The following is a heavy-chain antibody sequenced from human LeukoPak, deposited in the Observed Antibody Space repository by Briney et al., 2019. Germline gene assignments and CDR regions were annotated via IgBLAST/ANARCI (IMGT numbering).Heavy chain of an antibody. J-gene: IGHJ4*02. D-gene: IGHD6-13*01. V-gene: IGHV1-69*13. CDR1: GGTFSSYA. Sequence: ASVKVSCKASGGTFSSYAISWVRQAPGQGLEWMGGIIPIFGTANYAQKFQGRVTITADESTSTAYMELSSLRSEDTAVYYCARSTPQDSSWYPSFDYWGQGTLVTVSS. CDR3: ARSTPQDSSWYPSFDY. CDR2: IIPIFGTA.